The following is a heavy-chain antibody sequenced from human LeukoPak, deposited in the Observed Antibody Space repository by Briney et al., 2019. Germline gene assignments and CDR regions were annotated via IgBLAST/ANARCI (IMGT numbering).Heavy chain of an antibody. V-gene: IGHV3-21*01. J-gene: IGHJ4*02. CDR3: ARGPGIYCSSTSCVQ. D-gene: IGHD2-2*01. Sequence: GGSLRLSCAASGFTFSSYSMNWVRQAPGKGLEWVSSISSSSSYIYYADSVKGRFTISRDNAKNSLYLQMNSLRAEDTAVYYCARGPGIYCSSTSCVQWGQGTLVTVSS. CDR2: ISSSSSYI. CDR1: GFTFSSYS.